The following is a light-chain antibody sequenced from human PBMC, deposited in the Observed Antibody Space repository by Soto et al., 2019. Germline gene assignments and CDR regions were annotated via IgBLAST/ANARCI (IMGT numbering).Light chain of an antibody. CDR1: QGISKY. V-gene: IGKV1-9*01. J-gene: IGKJ2*01. CDR3: QQVNSYPYN. CDR2: TAS. Sequence: DIQLTQSPSFLSASVGDRFTITCRASQGISKYLAWYQQKPAKAPKLLIYTASTLQSGVPSRFSGSGCGTEFTLTISSPQPEDFATYYCQQVNSYPYNFGQGTKLEIK.